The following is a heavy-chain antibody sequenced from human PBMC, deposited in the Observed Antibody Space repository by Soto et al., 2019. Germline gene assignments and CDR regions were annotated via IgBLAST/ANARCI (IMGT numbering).Heavy chain of an antibody. CDR1: GFTFSSYG. CDR3: ATEPRYCSSKSRRGSTAYYYYGMDV. Sequence: PGGSLRLSCAASGFTFSSYGMHWVRQAPGKGLEWVAVIWYDGSNKYYADSVKGRFTISRDNSKNTLYLQMNSLRAEDTAVYYCATEPRYCSSKSRRGSTAYYYYGMDVWGPGTTVTVSS. CDR2: IWYDGSNK. D-gene: IGHD2-2*01. J-gene: IGHJ6*02. V-gene: IGHV3-33*01.